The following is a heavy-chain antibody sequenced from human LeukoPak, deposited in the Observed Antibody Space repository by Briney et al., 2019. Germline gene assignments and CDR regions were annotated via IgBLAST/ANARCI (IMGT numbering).Heavy chain of an antibody. Sequence: SETLSLTCTVSGGSISGSTFFWSWICQHPGKGLEWIGYIFYSGNTYYNPSLKSRVSISVDTSKNQFSLKLTSVTAADTAVYSCARGGRYCSSTKCYKVDWFDSWGQGILVTVSS. CDR2: IFYSGNT. J-gene: IGHJ5*01. CDR1: GGSISGSTFF. D-gene: IGHD2-2*02. V-gene: IGHV4-31*03. CDR3: ARGGRYCSSTKCYKVDWFDS.